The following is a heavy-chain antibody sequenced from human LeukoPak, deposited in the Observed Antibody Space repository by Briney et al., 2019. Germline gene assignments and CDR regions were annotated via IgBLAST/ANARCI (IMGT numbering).Heavy chain of an antibody. CDR1: GFTFSNFA. CDR3: ARMGLLEWLLYWFDP. Sequence: GGSLRLSCAASGFTFSNFAMSRVRQAPGKGLEWVANIKQDGSEKYYVDSVKGRFTISRDNAKNSLYLQMNSLRAEDTAVYYCARMGLLEWLLYWFDPWGQGTLVTVSS. D-gene: IGHD3-3*01. CDR2: IKQDGSEK. J-gene: IGHJ5*02. V-gene: IGHV3-7*01.